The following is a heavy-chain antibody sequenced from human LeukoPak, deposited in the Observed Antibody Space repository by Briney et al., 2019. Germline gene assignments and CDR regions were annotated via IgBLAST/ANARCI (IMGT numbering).Heavy chain of an antibody. CDR3: ARDAAYYDILTGYSYWFDP. D-gene: IGHD3-9*01. CDR2: IKQDGSET. Sequence: GGSLRLSCAASGFTFSSYSMNWVRQAPGKGLEWVANIKQDGSETYSVDSVRGRFTISRDNAKNSLYLQMNSLRAEDTAVYYCARDAAYYDILTGYSYWFDPWGQGTLVTVSS. CDR1: GFTFSSYS. J-gene: IGHJ5*02. V-gene: IGHV3-7*01.